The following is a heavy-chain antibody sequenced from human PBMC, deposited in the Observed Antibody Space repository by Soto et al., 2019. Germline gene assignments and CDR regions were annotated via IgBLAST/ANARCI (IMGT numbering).Heavy chain of an antibody. Sequence: PGGSLRLSCAASGFTFSSYAMSWVRQAPGKGLEWVSAISGSGGSTYYADSVKGRFTISRDNSKNTLYLQMNSLRAEDTAVYYCAKGRVGGRGESTYTYGMDVWGQGTTVIVSS. D-gene: IGHD3-10*01. CDR2: ISGSGGST. CDR1: GFTFSSYA. V-gene: IGHV3-23*01. CDR3: AKGRVGGRGESTYTYGMDV. J-gene: IGHJ6*02.